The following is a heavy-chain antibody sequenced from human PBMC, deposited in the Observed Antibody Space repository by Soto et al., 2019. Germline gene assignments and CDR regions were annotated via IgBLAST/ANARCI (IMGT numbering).Heavy chain of an antibody. D-gene: IGHD2-21*01. CDR1: GFTVSDYY. Sequence: PGGSLRLACEASGFTVSDYYMTWIRQAPGKGLEWVSYISSDGSLTYYADSVKGRFTVSRDNAKNSLSLQMNSLRGDDTAVYYCARDYFLACFDWGRGTPVTVSS. J-gene: IGHJ4*02. CDR3: ARDYFLACFD. CDR2: ISSDGSLT. V-gene: IGHV3-11*01.